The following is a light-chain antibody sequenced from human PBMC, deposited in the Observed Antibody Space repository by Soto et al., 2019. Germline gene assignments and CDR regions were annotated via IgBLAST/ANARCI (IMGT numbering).Light chain of an antibody. Sequence: EIVMTQSPATLSVSPGERATLSFRASQSVSSKLAWYQQKPGQAPRLLIYGASTRATGIPARSSGSGSGTEFTLTISSLQSEDFAVYYCQQYNNWPPITFGQGTRLEIK. CDR3: QQYNNWPPIT. CDR2: GAS. CDR1: QSVSSK. V-gene: IGKV3-15*01. J-gene: IGKJ5*01.